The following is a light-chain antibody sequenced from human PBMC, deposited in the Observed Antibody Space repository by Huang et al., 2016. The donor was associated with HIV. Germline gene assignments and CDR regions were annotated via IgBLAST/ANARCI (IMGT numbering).Light chain of an antibody. Sequence: EIVMTQSPVTLSVSPGERATLSCRASQSVGSNLAWYQHKPGQAPRLLVYGASTRATDSPTRFRGSGAGTEFSLTIRSLQSEDFAIYYCQQYDDWPRGFTFGPGTKVDIK. CDR3: QQYDDWPRGFT. CDR2: GAS. CDR1: QSVGSN. V-gene: IGKV3-15*01. J-gene: IGKJ3*01.